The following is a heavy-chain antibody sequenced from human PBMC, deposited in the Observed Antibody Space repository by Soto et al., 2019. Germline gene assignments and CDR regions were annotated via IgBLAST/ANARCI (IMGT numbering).Heavy chain of an antibody. CDR2: ISGSGTTA. V-gene: IGHV3-23*01. J-gene: IGHJ3*02. Sequence: EVPLLESGGGLVQPGGSLRLSCAASGFIFSSYAMSWVRQAPGKGLEWVSAISGSGTTAYYADSVKGRFTFSRDNSKKTMYLQMNSLRDEDTAVYYCAKTTDGWFSAFEIWGQGTMVTVSS. D-gene: IGHD6-19*01. CDR1: GFIFSSYA. CDR3: AKTTDGWFSAFEI.